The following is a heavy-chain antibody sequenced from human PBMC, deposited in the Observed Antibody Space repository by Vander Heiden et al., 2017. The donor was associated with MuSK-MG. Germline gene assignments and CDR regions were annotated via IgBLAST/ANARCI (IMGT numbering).Heavy chain of an antibody. CDR3: ARDRYCSGGSCYYYYGMDV. V-gene: IGHV3-66*01. Sequence: EVQLVESGGGLVQPGGSLRLSCADSGFTVSSNYMSWVPQAPGKGLEWVSVIYSGGSTYYADSVKGRFTISRDNSKNTLYLQMNSLRAEDTAVYYCARDRYCSGGSCYYYYGMDVWGQGTTVTVSS. CDR1: GFTVSSNY. J-gene: IGHJ6*02. CDR2: IYSGGST. D-gene: IGHD2-15*01.